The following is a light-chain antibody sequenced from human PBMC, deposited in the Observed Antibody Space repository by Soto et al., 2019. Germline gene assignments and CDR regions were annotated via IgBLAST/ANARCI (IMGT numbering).Light chain of an antibody. CDR3: QQYNSYPYT. V-gene: IGKV1-5*03. Sequence: DIQMTQSPSTLSASVGDRVTITCRASQSISSWLAWYQQKPGKAPKLLIYKASSLESGVPSRFSGSGSGTEFTLTMSSLQPDDFATYYCQQYNSYPYTFGQGTSWRSN. CDR1: QSISSW. CDR2: KAS. J-gene: IGKJ2*01.